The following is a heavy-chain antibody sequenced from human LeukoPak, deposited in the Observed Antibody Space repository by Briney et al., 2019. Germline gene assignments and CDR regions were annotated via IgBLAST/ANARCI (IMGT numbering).Heavy chain of an antibody. D-gene: IGHD1-26*01. CDR3: ATYSDNKVAFDI. CDR1: GGSISSGDYY. V-gene: IGHV4-30-4*01. Sequence: SETLSLTCTVSGGSISSGDYYWSWIRQPPGKGLEWIGYIYYSGSTYYNPSPKSRVTISVDTSKNQFSLKLSSVTAADTAVYYCATYSDNKVAFDIWGQGTMVTVSS. CDR2: IYYSGST. J-gene: IGHJ3*02.